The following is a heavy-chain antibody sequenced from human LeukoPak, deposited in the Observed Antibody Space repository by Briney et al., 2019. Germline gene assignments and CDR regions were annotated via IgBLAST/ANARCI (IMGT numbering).Heavy chain of an antibody. V-gene: IGHV4-39*07. J-gene: IGHJ1*01. D-gene: IGHD3-22*01. CDR1: GGSISSSSYY. CDR3: AKDAYYYDSSGYYFAEYFQH. CDR2: IYYSGST. Sequence: ASETLSLTCTVSGGSISSSSYYWGWIRQPPGKGLEWIGSIYYSGSTYYNPSLKSRVTISVDMSKNQFSLKLSSVTAADTAVYYCAKDAYYYDSSGYYFAEYFQHWGQGTLATVSS.